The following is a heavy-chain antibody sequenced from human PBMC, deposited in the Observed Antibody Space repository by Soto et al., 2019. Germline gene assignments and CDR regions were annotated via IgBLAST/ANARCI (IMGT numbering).Heavy chain of an antibody. D-gene: IGHD4-4*01. CDR1: GFSFGSYV. J-gene: IGHJ4*02. CDR3: PSHDYSGNSGGK. V-gene: IGHV3-30-3*01. Sequence: GGSLRLSCAASGFSFGSYVMYWVRQAPGKGLEWVSVMSYDGSSKYYADSVKGRFTISRDTSKNTLFLQMTSLRAEDTAVYYCPSHDYSGNSGGKWGQGTLVTGSS. CDR2: MSYDGSSK.